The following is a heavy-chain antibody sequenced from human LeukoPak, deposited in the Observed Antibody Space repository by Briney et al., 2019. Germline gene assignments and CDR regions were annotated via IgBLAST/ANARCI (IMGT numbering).Heavy chain of an antibody. CDR1: GFTFSSYG. V-gene: IGHV3-23*01. CDR3: ARYCTTTSCRFYYGMDV. Sequence: GGSLRLSCAASGFTFSSYGMSWVRQAPGKGQEWGSAIPGSGDNTFHADSVKGRFTISRDNSKNTLFLQMNSLRADDTAVYYCARYCTTTSCRFYYGMDVWGQGTTVTVSS. D-gene: IGHD2-2*01. J-gene: IGHJ6*02. CDR2: IPGSGDNT.